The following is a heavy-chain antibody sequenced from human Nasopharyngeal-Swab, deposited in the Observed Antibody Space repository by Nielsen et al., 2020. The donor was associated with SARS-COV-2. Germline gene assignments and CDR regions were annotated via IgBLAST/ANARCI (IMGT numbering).Heavy chain of an antibody. CDR1: GFTFSSYS. CDR3: AKPLSRDSTWTHEANWFDP. D-gene: IGHD6-13*01. CDR2: ITGNGDTT. V-gene: IGHV3-23*01. Sequence: GESLKISCAASGFTFSSYSMSWLRQAPGKGLEWVSTITGNGDTTYYADSVKGRFTISRDNSGNTVYLQMNSLRAGDTALYHCAKPLSRDSTWTHEANWFDPRGQGTLVTVSS. J-gene: IGHJ5*02.